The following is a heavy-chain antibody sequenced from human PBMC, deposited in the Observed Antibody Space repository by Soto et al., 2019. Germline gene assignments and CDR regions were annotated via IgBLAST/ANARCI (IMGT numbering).Heavy chain of an antibody. CDR3: ARDHLDYYYDSSGYYPTWFDP. J-gene: IGHJ5*02. D-gene: IGHD3-22*01. CDR1: GGTFSSYA. Sequence: SVKVSCKASGGTFSSYAISWVRQAPGQGLEWMGGIIPIFGTANYAQKFQGRVTITADESTSTAYMELSSLRSEDTAVYYCARDHLDYYYDSSGYYPTWFDPWGQGTLVTVSS. V-gene: IGHV1-69*13. CDR2: IIPIFGTA.